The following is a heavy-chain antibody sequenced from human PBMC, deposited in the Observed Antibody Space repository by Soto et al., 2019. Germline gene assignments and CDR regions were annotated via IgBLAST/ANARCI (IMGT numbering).Heavy chain of an antibody. Sequence: PSVTLSLTCAVYGVSFSGYYWSWIRQPPGKGLEWIGEINHSGSTNYNPSLKSRVTISVDTSKNQFSLKLSSVSAADTAVSYCARGGRYSSGGYVPRTDYWGQETLVTVSS. CDR3: ARGGRYSSGGYVPRTDY. CDR1: GVSFSGYY. D-gene: IGHD6-19*01. CDR2: INHSGST. J-gene: IGHJ4*02. V-gene: IGHV4-34*01.